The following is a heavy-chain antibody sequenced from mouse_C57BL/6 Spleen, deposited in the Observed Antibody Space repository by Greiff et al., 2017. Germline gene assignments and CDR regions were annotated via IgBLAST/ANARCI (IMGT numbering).Heavy chain of an antibody. D-gene: IGHD2-2*01. CDR2: IWRGGST. J-gene: IGHJ3*01. Sequence: VQLQQSGPGLVQPSQSLSITCTVSGFSLTSYGVHWVRQSPGKGLEWLGVIWRGGSTDYNAAFMSRLSITKDNSKSQVFFKMNSLQADDTAIYYCAKGGMVTTEVLAYWGQGTLVTVSA. CDR1: GFSLTSYG. CDR3: AKGGMVTTEVLAY. V-gene: IGHV2-5*01.